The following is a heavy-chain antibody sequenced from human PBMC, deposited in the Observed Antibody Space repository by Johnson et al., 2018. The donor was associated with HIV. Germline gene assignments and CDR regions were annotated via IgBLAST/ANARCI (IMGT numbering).Heavy chain of an antibody. J-gene: IGHJ3*02. CDR2: IKRKIEGETT. CDR3: TTAIVIDAFDI. CDR1: GFIFSNYW. D-gene: IGHD3-16*02. V-gene: IGHV3-15*01. Sequence: VQLVESGGDSVQPGGSLRLSCAASGFIFSNYWMHWVRQAPGKGLIWVGRIKRKIEGETTDYAAPVKGRFTISRDDSKNTLYLQMNSLTTEDTAVYYCTTAIVIDAFDIWGQGTMVTVSS.